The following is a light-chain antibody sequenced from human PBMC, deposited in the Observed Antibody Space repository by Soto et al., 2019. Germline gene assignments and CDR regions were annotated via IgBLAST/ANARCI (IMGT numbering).Light chain of an antibody. Sequence: EVVLTQAPATLSLSPGERATLSCRASKNIDNYVAWYQQKFGQAPRLLIYDASNRATGIPARFSGRGSGTDFTLTIDSLEPEDFAVYYCQHRSNWPRTFGGGTKVDIK. CDR3: QHRSNWPRT. J-gene: IGKJ4*01. CDR1: KNIDNY. CDR2: DAS. V-gene: IGKV3-11*01.